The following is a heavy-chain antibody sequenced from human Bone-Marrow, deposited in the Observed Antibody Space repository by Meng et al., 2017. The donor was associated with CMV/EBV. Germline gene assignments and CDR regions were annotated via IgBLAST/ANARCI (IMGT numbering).Heavy chain of an antibody. CDR3: AKVGITFGGVIGGYFDY. CDR2: ISWDGGST. D-gene: IGHD3-16*02. J-gene: IGHJ4*02. Sequence: GGSLRLSCAASGFTFDDYAMHWVRQAPGKGLEWVSLISWDGGSTYYADSVKGRFTISRDNSKNSLYLQMTSLRAEDTALYYCAKVGITFGGVIGGYFDYWGQGTLVTVSS. V-gene: IGHV3-43D*03. CDR1: GFTFDDYA.